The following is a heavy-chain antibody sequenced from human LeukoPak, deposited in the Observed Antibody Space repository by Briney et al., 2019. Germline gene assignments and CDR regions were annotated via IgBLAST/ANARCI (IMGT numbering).Heavy chain of an antibody. CDR3: ARGGNWFDP. CDR2: ISSSDGTI. CDR1: GLTFSSYE. D-gene: IGHD3-16*01. Sequence: PGVSLRLSCAASGLTFSSYEMNWVRQAPGKGLECVSYISSSDGTISYADSVKGRFTISRDNAKNALYLQMNSLRAEDTANYYCARGGNWFDPWGQGTLVTVPS. V-gene: IGHV3-48*03. J-gene: IGHJ5*02.